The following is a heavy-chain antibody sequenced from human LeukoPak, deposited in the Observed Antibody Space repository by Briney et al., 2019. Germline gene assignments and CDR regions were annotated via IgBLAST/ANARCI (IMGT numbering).Heavy chain of an antibody. CDR1: GFSFSRYW. CDR3: ARDKGDYDTSGSLFVF. J-gene: IGHJ4*02. D-gene: IGHD3-22*01. Sequence: QSGGSPRLSCAASGFSFSRYWMSWVRQAPRKGLEWVANIKQDGSETYYVDSVKGRFTISRDNVKNSLYLQMNSLRAEDTAVYYCARDKGDYDTSGSLFVFGGQGTLVTVSS. CDR2: IKQDGSET. V-gene: IGHV3-7*03.